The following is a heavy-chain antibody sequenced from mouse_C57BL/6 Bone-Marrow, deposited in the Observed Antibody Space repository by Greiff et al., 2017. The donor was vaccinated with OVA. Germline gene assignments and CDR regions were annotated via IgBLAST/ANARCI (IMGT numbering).Heavy chain of an antibody. CDR1: GFTFSSYG. CDR2: ISSGGSYT. Sequence: DVKLVESGGDLVKPGGSLKLSCAASGFTFSSYGMSWVRQTPDKRLEWVATISSGGSYTYYPDSVKGRFTISRDNAKNTLYLQMSSLKSEDTAMYYCARLVRYAYWGQGTLVTVSA. V-gene: IGHV5-6*02. D-gene: IGHD2-13*01. J-gene: IGHJ3*01. CDR3: ARLVRYAY.